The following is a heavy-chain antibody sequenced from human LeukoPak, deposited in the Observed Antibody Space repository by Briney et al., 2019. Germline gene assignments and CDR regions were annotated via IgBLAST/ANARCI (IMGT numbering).Heavy chain of an antibody. D-gene: IGHD3-10*01. CDR1: GGSVSNYY. V-gene: IGHV4-4*07. CDR2: IYGSGTT. CDR3: AKPSNYYGSATDAFDF. J-gene: IGHJ3*01. Sequence: SETLSLTCTVSGGSVSNYYWSWVRQPAGKGLEWIGRIYGSGTTRYNPSLQSRVTMSVDVSKNQFSLKLTSMTAADTAVYYCAKPSNYYGSATDAFDFWGQGTMVTVSS.